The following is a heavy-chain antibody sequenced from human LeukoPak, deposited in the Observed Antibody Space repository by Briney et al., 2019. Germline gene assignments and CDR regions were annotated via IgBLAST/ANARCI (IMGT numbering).Heavy chain of an antibody. V-gene: IGHV3-23*01. D-gene: IGHD4-17*01. Sequence: GGSLRLSCAAPGFTFSNYAMTWVRQAPGKGLQWVSAISGDAIYTYYLDSVKGRFTTSRDNSKNTLFLQMNSLRADDTAVYYCAKNYGISRPFYDYWGQGIVVTVSS. CDR3: AKNYGISRPFYDY. J-gene: IGHJ4*02. CDR2: ISGDAIYT. CDR1: GFTFSNYA.